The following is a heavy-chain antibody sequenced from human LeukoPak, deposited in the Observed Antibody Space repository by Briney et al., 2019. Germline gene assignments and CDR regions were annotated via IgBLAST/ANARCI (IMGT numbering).Heavy chain of an antibody. CDR1: GGSISSSSYY. J-gene: IGHJ5*02. Sequence: SETLSLTCTVSGGSISSSSYYWGWIRQPPGKGLEWIGSIYYSGSTYYNPSLKSRVTISVDTSKNQFSLKLSSVTVADTAVYYCASREGYGSGNVDPWGQGTLVTVSS. CDR3: ASREGYGSGNVDP. CDR2: IYYSGST. V-gene: IGHV4-39*01. D-gene: IGHD3-10*01.